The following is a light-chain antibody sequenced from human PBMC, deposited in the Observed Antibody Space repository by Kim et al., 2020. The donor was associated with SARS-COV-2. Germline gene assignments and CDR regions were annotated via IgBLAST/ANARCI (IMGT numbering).Light chain of an antibody. J-gene: IGKJ2*01. CDR2: HTS. CDR1: HSVATY. CDR3: QHRANWPPLYT. V-gene: IGKV3-11*01. Sequence: SPGEGGPLYCKTSHSVATYIALFQQRPGQPPRLLFYHTSNRAAGISARFSASGSGADYSLTITDAEPEDSAFYYCQHRANWPPLYTFVQGTKLEI.